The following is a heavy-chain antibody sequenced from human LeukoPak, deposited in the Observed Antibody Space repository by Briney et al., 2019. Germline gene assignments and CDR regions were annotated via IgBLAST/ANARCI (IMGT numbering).Heavy chain of an antibody. Sequence: GGSLRLSCAASGFTFTTYTMNWVRQAPGKGLEWVSSISSSSGYIYYADSVKGRFTISRDNARNSLYLQMNSLRAEDTAVYYCASNYYASGSYLYYFDNWGQGTLVTVSS. CDR3: ASNYYASGSYLYYFDN. CDR2: ISSSSGYI. V-gene: IGHV3-21*01. D-gene: IGHD3-10*01. CDR1: GFTFTTYT. J-gene: IGHJ4*02.